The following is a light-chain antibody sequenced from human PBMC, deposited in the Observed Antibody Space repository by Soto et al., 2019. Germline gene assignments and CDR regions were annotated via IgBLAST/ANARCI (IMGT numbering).Light chain of an antibody. CDR1: QSISTY. CDR3: QQAYSFPVT. V-gene: IGKV1-39*01. Sequence: DIQMTQSPSSLSASVGDRVTITCRASQSISTYLNWYQQRPGKAPKLLIYAASSLQSGVPSRFSGSGSGTDFTLTIGSLQPEDFATYYCQQAYSFPVTFGQGTRLEIK. CDR2: AAS. J-gene: IGKJ5*01.